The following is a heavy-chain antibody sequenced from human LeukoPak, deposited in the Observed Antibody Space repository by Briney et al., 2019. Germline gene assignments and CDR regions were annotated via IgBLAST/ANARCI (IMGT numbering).Heavy chain of an antibody. CDR3: AREAARVVAAHFDY. J-gene: IGHJ4*02. D-gene: IGHD2-15*01. CDR1: GFTFSSYW. CDR2: IKQDGSEK. V-gene: IGHV3-7*03. Sequence: GGSLRLSCAASGFTFSSYWMSWVRQAPGKGLEWVANIKQDGSEKYYVDSVKDRFTISRDNAKNSLYLQMNSLRAEDTAVYYCAREAARVVAAHFDYWGQGTLVTVSS.